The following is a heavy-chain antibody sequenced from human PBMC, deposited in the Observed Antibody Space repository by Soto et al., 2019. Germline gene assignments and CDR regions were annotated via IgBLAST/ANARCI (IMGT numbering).Heavy chain of an antibody. Sequence: SETLSLTCTVSGGSISSGGYYWSWIRQHPGRGLEWIGYIYYSGSTYYNPSLKSRVTISVDTSKNQFSLKLSSVTAADTAVYYCAREMITCGGVIAPNGMDVWGQGTTVIVSS. D-gene: IGHD3-16*02. CDR1: GGSISSGGYY. J-gene: IGHJ6*02. CDR3: AREMITCGGVIAPNGMDV. CDR2: IYYSGST. V-gene: IGHV4-31*03.